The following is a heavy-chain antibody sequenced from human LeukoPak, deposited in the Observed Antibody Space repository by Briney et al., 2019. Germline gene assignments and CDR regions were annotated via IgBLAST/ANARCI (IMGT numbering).Heavy chain of an antibody. CDR3: ASRSGWYDY. CDR2: IDRSGTT. Sequence: SETLSLTCSVSGYSISSGYYWGWVRQAPGKGLEWIGSIDRSGTTNYNPSLKNRVTISVDTSKNQFSLNVRSVTAADTAVYYCASRSGWYDYWGQGTLVTVSS. V-gene: IGHV4-38-2*02. D-gene: IGHD6-19*01. J-gene: IGHJ4*02. CDR1: GYSISSGYY.